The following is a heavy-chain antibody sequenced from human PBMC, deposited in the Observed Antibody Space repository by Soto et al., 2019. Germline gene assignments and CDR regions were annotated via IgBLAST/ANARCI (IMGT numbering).Heavy chain of an antibody. V-gene: IGHV5-51*01. J-gene: IGHJ3*02. Sequence: GESLKISCKGSGYSFTSYWIGWVRQMPGKGLEWMGITYPGDSDTRYSPSFQGQVTISADKSISTAYLQWSSLKASDTAMYYCASRPYYYDSSGYNDAFDIWGQGTMVTVSS. CDR1: GYSFTSYW. CDR3: ASRPYYYDSSGYNDAFDI. CDR2: TYPGDSDT. D-gene: IGHD3-22*01.